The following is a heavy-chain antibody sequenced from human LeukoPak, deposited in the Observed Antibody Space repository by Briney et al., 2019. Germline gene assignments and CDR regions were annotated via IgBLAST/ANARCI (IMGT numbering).Heavy chain of an antibody. CDR1: GGSISSGSYY. CDR2: IYTSGST. D-gene: IGHD3-22*01. J-gene: IGHJ3*02. V-gene: IGHV4-61*02. Sequence: SETLSLTCTVSGGSISSGSYYWSWIRQPAGKGLEWIGRIYTSGSTNYNPSLKSRVTISVDTSKNQFSLKLTSVTTADTAVYYCAGEDYFDSSGYASWRFDIWGQGTMVTVSS. CDR3: AGEDYFDSSGYASWRFDI.